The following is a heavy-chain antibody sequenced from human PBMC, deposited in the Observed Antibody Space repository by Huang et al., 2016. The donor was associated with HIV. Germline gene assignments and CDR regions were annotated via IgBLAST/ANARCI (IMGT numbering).Heavy chain of an antibody. Sequence: QVQLLQSGAEVKKPGSSVKVSCKASGGPFRSYSIAWVRQAPGQGLEWMAMLMPGVDSPNYAQKLQGRVRVTADESTSTVYMELRDLRPDDTDVYFCARGSLEYSVSSSLDYWGQGTHVTVSS. D-gene: IGHD4-4*01. CDR2: LMPGVDSP. CDR1: GGPFRSYS. J-gene: IGHJ4*02. V-gene: IGHV1-69*11. CDR3: ARGSLEYSVSSSLDY.